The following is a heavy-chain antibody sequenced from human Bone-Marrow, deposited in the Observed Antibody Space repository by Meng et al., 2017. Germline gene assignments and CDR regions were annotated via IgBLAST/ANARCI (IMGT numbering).Heavy chain of an antibody. CDR1: GGTFSSYV. D-gene: IGHD3-10*01. CDR2: IIPIFGTA. J-gene: IGHJ6*02. CDR3: ARDSGYGSGSYADGSWDYYYYGMDV. Sequence: VKVSCKASGGTFSSYVISWVRQAPGQGLEWMGGIIPIFGTANYAQKFQGGVTITADKSTSTAYMELSSLRSEDTAVYYCARDSGYGSGSYADGSWDYYYYGMDVWGQGTTVTVSS. V-gene: IGHV1-69*13.